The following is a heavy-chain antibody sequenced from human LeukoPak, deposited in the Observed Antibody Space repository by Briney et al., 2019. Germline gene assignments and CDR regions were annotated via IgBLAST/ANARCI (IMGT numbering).Heavy chain of an antibody. CDR2: INHNGNVN. V-gene: IGHV3-7*03. J-gene: IGHJ6*02. Sequence: GGSLRLSCAASGFTFSSYWMNWARQAPGKGLEWVANINHNGNVNYYVDSVKGRFTISRDNSKNMLYLQMNSLRAEDTAVYYCAKVSGRIQIWPQPFGDGMDVWGQGTTVTVSS. D-gene: IGHD3-10*01. CDR3: AKVSGRIQIWPQPFGDGMDV. CDR1: GFTFSSYW.